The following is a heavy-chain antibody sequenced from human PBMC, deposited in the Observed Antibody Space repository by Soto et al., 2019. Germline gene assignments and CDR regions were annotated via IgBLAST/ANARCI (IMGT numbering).Heavy chain of an antibody. CDR1: GYTFTSYG. J-gene: IGHJ4*02. CDR2: ISAYNGNT. V-gene: IGHV1-18*01. D-gene: IGHD6-19*01. Sequence: ASVKVSCKASGYTFTSYGISWVRQAPGQGLEWMGRISAYNGNTNYAQKFQGRVTITADKSTSTAYMELSSLRSDDTAVYYCSRALMYSSHEIEYYFDYWGQGTLVTVSS. CDR3: SRALMYSSHEIEYYFDY.